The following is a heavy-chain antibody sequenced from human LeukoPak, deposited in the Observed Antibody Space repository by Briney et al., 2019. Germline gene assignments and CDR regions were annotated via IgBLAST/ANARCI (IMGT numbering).Heavy chain of an antibody. D-gene: IGHD3-22*01. V-gene: IGHV3-30-3*01. Sequence: GGSLRLSCAASGFTFSSYAMHWVRQAPGKGLEWVAVISYDGSNKYYADSVKGRFTISRDNSKNTLYLQMNSLRAEDTAVYYCARDLRYYDSSGYPSDYWGQGTLVTVSS. CDR1: GFTFSSYA. CDR2: ISYDGSNK. J-gene: IGHJ4*02. CDR3: ARDLRYYDSSGYPSDY.